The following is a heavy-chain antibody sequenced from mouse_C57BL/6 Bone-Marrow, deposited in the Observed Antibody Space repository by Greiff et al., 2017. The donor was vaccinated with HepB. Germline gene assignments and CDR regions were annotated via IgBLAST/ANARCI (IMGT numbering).Heavy chain of an antibody. J-gene: IGHJ4*01. V-gene: IGHV1-18*01. CDR3: ARLRNYAMDY. Sequence: EVQLQESGPELVKPGASVKISCKASGYTFTDYNMDWVEQDHGKSLEWIGVINPNNGGTIYNKKFKGKATLTVDKSSSTAYMELRSLTSEDTAVYYCARLRNYAMDYWGQGTSVTVSS. CDR1: GYTFTDYN. D-gene: IGHD1-1*01. CDR2: INPNNGGT.